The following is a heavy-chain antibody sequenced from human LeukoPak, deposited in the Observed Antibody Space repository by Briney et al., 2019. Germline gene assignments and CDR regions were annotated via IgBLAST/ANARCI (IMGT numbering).Heavy chain of an antibody. CDR2: IWYDGGNK. CDR1: GFTFSNYG. CDR3: ARDSVPPLGYCSSTTCHQNDAFDM. Sequence: GGSLRLSCAASGFTFSNYGMHWVRQAPGKGLEWVAVIWYDGGNKYYADSVKGRFTISRDNSKNTMYLQMNSLRAEDTAVYYCARDSVPPLGYCSSTTCHQNDAFDMWGQGTMVTVSS. D-gene: IGHD2-2*01. J-gene: IGHJ3*02. V-gene: IGHV3-33*01.